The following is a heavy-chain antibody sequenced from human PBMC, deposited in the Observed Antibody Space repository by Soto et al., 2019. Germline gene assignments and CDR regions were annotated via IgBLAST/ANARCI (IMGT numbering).Heavy chain of an antibody. CDR3: ARMSIVGAAQAYHWFDP. CDR2: IIPIFGTA. V-gene: IGHV1-69*06. D-gene: IGHD1-26*01. CDR1: GGTFSSYA. J-gene: IGHJ5*02. Sequence: ASVKVSCKASGGTFSSYAISWVRQAPGQGLEWMGGIIPIFGTANYAQKFQGRVTITADKSTSTAYMELSSLRSEDTAVYYCARMSIVGAAQAYHWFDPWGQGTLVTVSS.